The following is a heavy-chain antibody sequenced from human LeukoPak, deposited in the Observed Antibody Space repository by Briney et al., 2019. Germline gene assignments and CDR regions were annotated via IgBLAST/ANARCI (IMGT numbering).Heavy chain of an antibody. CDR3: AKDLGPYGSGFGDFDC. J-gene: IGHJ4*02. CDR1: GYTFTGQY. Sequence: ASVKVSCKASGYTFTGQYMHWVRQAPGQGLEWMGWINPNSGGTNYAQKFQGRVTMTRDTSISTAYMELSRLRSDDTAVYYCAKDLGPYGSGFGDFDCWGQGTLVTVSS. CDR2: INPNSGGT. D-gene: IGHD3-10*01. V-gene: IGHV1-2*02.